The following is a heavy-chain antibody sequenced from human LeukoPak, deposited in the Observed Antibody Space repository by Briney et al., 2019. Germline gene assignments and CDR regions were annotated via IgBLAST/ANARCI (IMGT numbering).Heavy chain of an antibody. CDR1: GGSISSGGYS. V-gene: IGHV4-30-2*01. CDR2: IYHSGSI. D-gene: IGHD2-2*01. J-gene: IGHJ6*02. CDR3: ASTLGYCSSTSCYGMDV. Sequence: PSETLSLTCAVSGGSISSGGYSWSWLRQPPGKGLESIGYIYHSGSIYYNPSLKSRVTISLDRSKNQFSLKLSSVTAADTAVYYCASTLGYCSSTSCYGMDVWGQGTTVTVSS.